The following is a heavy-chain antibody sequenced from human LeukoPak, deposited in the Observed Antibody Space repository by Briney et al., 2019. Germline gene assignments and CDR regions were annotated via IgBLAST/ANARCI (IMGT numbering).Heavy chain of an antibody. CDR1: GYSISSGYY. CDR3: ARVSAVAGTVYFDY. D-gene: IGHD6-19*01. J-gene: IGHJ4*02. CDR2: IYYSGST. V-gene: IGHV4-38-2*02. Sequence: PSETLSLTCTVSGYSISSGYYWGWIRQPPGKGLEWIGYIYYSGSTNYNPSLKSRVTISVDTSKNQFSLKLSSVTAADTAVYYCARVSAVAGTVYFDYWGQGTLVTVSS.